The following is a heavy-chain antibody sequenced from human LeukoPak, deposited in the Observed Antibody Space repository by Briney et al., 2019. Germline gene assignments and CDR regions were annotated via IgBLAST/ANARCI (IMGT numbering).Heavy chain of an antibody. CDR3: ARTYIVVVPAAMDHYYYMDV. D-gene: IGHD2-2*01. J-gene: IGHJ6*03. CDR1: GGSISSYY. V-gene: IGHV4-59*01. CDR2: IYYSGST. Sequence: PSETLSLTCTVSGGSISSYYRSWIRQPPGKGLEWIGYIYYSGSTNYNPSLKSRVTISVDTSKNQFSLKLSSVTAADTAVYYCARTYIVVVPAAMDHYYYMDVWGKGTTVTVSS.